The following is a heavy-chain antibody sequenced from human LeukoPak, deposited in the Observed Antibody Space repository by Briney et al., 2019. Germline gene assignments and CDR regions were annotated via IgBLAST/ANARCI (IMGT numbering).Heavy chain of an antibody. CDR1: GFTFSSYG. CDR2: ISYDGSNK. Sequence: PGGSLRLSCAASGFTFSSYGMHWVRQAPGKGLEWVAVISYDGSNKYYADSVKGRFTISRDNSKNTLYLQMNSLRAEDTAVYYCAKVQSIAAAGPLDYWGQGTLVTVSS. D-gene: IGHD6-13*01. CDR3: AKVQSIAAAGPLDY. V-gene: IGHV3-30*18. J-gene: IGHJ4*02.